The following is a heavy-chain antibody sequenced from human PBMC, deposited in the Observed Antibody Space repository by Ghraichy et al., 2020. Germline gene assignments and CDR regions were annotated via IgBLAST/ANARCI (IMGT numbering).Heavy chain of an antibody. CDR2: IYYSGIT. CDR3: ARHGGTMIHSSDFDY. V-gene: IGHV4-39*01. CDR1: GGSISSSSYY. D-gene: IGHD3-22*01. Sequence: SQTLSLTCTVSGGSISSSSYYWGWIRQPPGKGLEWIGSIYYSGITYYNPSLKSRVTISVDTSKNQFSLKLSSVTAADTAVYYCARHGGTMIHSSDFDYWGQGTLFTVSS. J-gene: IGHJ4*02.